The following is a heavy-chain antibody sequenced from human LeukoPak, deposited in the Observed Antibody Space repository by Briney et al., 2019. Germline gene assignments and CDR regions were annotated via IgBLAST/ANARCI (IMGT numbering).Heavy chain of an antibody. Sequence: ASVRVSCKASGYTFTGYYMHWVRQAPGQGLEWMGWVNPYSGGTNYAQKFQGRVTMTRDTSISTAYMELSSLRSDDSAVYYCARRIEGAYVDYFQHWGQGTLVSVST. CDR2: VNPYSGGT. D-gene: IGHD1-26*01. V-gene: IGHV1-2*02. CDR3: ARRIEGAYVDYFQH. J-gene: IGHJ1*01. CDR1: GYTFTGYY.